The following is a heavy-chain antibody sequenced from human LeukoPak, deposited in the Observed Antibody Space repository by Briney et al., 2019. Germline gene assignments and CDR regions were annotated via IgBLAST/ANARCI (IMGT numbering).Heavy chain of an antibody. CDR1: GGTFSSYA. CDR2: IIPIFGIA. V-gene: IGHV1-69*04. CDR3: ARCPPGGSGSYTLCYGMDV. J-gene: IGHJ6*02. Sequence: ASVKVSCKASGGTFSSYAISWVRQAPGQGLEWMGRIIPIFGIANYAQKFQGRVTITADKSTSTAYMELSSLRFEDTAVYYCARCPPGGSGSYTLCYGMDVWGQGTTVTVSS. D-gene: IGHD3-10*01.